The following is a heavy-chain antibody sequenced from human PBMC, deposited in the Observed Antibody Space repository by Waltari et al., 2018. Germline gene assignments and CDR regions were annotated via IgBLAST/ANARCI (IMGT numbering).Heavy chain of an antibody. J-gene: IGHJ6*03. D-gene: IGHD2-2*01. CDR3: ARGVPANGGYYYMDV. V-gene: IGHV1-3*03. CDR1: GYTFTSYA. Sequence: QVQLVQSGAEVKKPGASVKVSCKASGYTFTSYAMHWVRQAPGQRLEWMGWINAGNGNTKYSQEFQGRVTITRDTSASTAYMELSSLRSEDMAVYYCARGVPANGGYYYMDVWGKGTTVTVSS. CDR2: INAGNGNT.